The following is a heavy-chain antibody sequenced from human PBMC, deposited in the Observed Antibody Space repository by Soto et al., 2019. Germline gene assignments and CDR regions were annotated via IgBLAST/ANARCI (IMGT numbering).Heavy chain of an antibody. CDR3: TTDRVGYYDSSGYYQRGHFDY. CDR2: IKSKTDTETT. J-gene: IGHJ4*02. Sequence: GGSLRLSCAASEFTFSNAWMSWVRQAQGMGLEWVGRIKSKTDTETTYYAAGVKGRFTISRADSKSTLQLQMNSLKTEDTAVYYCTTDRVGYYDSSGYYQRGHFDYWGQGTLATVSS. D-gene: IGHD3-22*01. V-gene: IGHV3-15*01. CDR1: EFTFSNAW.